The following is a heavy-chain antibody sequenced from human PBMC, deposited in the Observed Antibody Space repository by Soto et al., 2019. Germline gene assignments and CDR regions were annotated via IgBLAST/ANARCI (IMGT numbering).Heavy chain of an antibody. Sequence: QVQLVQSGAEVKKPGASVKVSCKASGYTFTSYYMHWVRQAPGQGLEWMGIINPSGGSTSYAQKFQGRVTMTRDTSTSTVYMELSSLRSEDTAVYYCARPVSYYYDSSGQNAFDIWGQGTMVTVSS. V-gene: IGHV1-46*01. CDR1: GYTFTSYY. D-gene: IGHD3-22*01. CDR3: ARPVSYYYDSSGQNAFDI. J-gene: IGHJ3*02. CDR2: INPSGGST.